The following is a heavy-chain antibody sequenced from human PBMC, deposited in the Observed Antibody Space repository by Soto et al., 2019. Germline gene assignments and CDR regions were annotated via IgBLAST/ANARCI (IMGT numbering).Heavy chain of an antibody. CDR1: GYTFTSYY. V-gene: IGHV1-46*01. J-gene: IGHJ4*02. Sequence: ASVKVSCKASGYTFTSYYIHWVRQAPGQGLEWMGIINPSGGSTSYAQKFQGRVTVTRDTSTSTVYMELSSLRSEDTAVYYCARAPSLLRFLEWLLAPGYFDYWGQGTLVTVSS. CDR3: ARAPSLLRFLEWLLAPGYFDY. D-gene: IGHD3-3*01. CDR2: INPSGGST.